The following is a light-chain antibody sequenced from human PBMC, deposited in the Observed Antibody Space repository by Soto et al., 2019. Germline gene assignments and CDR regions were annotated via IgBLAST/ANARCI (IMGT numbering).Light chain of an antibody. Sequence: QSVLTQPPSASGTPGQRVTISCSGGSSNIGSNTVNWYQQLPGTAPKLLIYTNNQRPSGVPGRFSGSKSGTSASLAISVLQSEDEADYYCAACDDRLSGPVFGGGTKLTVL. J-gene: IGLJ2*01. CDR2: TNN. V-gene: IGLV1-44*01. CDR1: SSNIGSNT. CDR3: AACDDRLSGPV.